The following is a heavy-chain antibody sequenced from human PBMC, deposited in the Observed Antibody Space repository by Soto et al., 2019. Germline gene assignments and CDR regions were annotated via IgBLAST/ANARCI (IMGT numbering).Heavy chain of an antibody. CDR3: GEDPTIAPRCALDN. V-gene: IGHV3-30*18. D-gene: IGHD4-17*01. Sequence: QVQLVESGGGVVQPGRSLRLSCAASGFTFSNYGMHWVRQSPGRGPEWVAVISSDGSRKYYADIVKGRFTISRDDAKNTLYLQMNSLKTDDTALHSCGEDPTIAPRCALDNWGQGTLVTVSS. J-gene: IGHJ3*02. CDR2: ISSDGSRK. CDR1: GFTFSNYG.